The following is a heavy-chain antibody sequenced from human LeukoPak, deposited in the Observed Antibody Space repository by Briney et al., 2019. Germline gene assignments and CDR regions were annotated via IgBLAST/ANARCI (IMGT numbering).Heavy chain of an antibody. V-gene: IGHV1-2*02. J-gene: IGHJ4*02. CDR3: ARNRYGYNFCY. D-gene: IGHD5-24*01. CDR2: INPNSGGT. Sequence: GASVKVSCKASGYTFTDYYFHWVGQAPGHGLEWMGWINPNSGGTNYAQKFQGRVTMTRDTSVSTAYMELSSLTSDDTAVYYCARNRYGYNFCYWAQGTLVTVSS. CDR1: GYTFTDYY.